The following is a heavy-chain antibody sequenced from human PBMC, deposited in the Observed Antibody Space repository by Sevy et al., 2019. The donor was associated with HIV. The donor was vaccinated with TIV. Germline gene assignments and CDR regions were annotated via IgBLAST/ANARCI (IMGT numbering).Heavy chain of an antibody. Sequence: SETLSLTCSVSDGSISSQIYYWTWIRQHPGKGLEWIGYIYYTGKTSYNPSLKSRLTISIDKSKNQFSLRECSVTAADTAGFYCAGVYGYGNGWFLYYFSYGMDVWGQGTTVTVSS. CDR3: AGVYGYGNGWFLYYFSYGMDV. J-gene: IGHJ6*01. CDR2: IYYTGKT. V-gene: IGHV4-31*03. CDR1: DGSISSQIYY. D-gene: IGHD6-19*01.